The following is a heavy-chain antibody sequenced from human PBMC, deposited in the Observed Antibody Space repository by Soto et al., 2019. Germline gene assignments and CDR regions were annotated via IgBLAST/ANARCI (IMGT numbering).Heavy chain of an antibody. CDR3: ARARFNYDSTAEIDY. Sequence: PSETLSLTCTVSGGSISSYYWSWIRQPPGKGLEWIGYIYYSGSTNYNPSLKSRVTISVDTSKNQFSLKLSSVTAADTAVYYCARARFNYDSTAEIDYWGQGTQVTVSS. D-gene: IGHD3-22*01. V-gene: IGHV4-59*01. J-gene: IGHJ4*02. CDR1: GGSISSYY. CDR2: IYYSGST.